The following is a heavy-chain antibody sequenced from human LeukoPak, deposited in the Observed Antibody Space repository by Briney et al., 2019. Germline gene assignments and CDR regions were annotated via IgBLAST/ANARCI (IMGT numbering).Heavy chain of an antibody. CDR3: ARDDDIVVVPAALLGY. J-gene: IGHJ4*02. D-gene: IGHD2-2*01. Sequence: ASVKVSCKASGYTFTGYHMHWVRQAPGQGLEWMGWINPNSGGTNYAQKFQGRVTMTRDTSISTAYMELSRLRSDDTAVYYCARDDDIVVVPAALLGYWGQGTLVTVSS. CDR2: INPNSGGT. V-gene: IGHV1-2*02. CDR1: GYTFTGYH.